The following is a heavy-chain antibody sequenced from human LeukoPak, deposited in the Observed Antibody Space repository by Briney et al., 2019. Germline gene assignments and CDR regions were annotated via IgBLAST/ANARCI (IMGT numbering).Heavy chain of an antibody. J-gene: IGHJ4*02. D-gene: IGHD3-22*01. CDR1: GFTFGSYG. CDR3: AKDPGMIAVQPYFDY. Sequence: GRSLRLSCVASGFTFGSYGMHWVRQAPGKGREWVAVIWYDQSKRCYASSATGRITITTDDSKNTLNLQMNSLRAADTAVYYCAKDPGMIAVQPYFDYWGQGTLVTVSS. CDR2: IWYDQSKR. V-gene: IGHV3-33*03.